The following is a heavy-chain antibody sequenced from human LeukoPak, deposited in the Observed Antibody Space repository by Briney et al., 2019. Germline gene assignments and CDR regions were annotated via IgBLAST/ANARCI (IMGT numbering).Heavy chain of an antibody. V-gene: IGHV4-61*02. J-gene: IGHJ3*02. CDR1: GGSISSGSYY. D-gene: IGHD5-18*01. CDR2: IYTSGSA. Sequence: SETLSLTCTVSGGSISSGSYYWSWIRQPAGKGLEWIGLIYTSGSANYNPSLKSRVTISVDTSKNQFSLQLYSVTAADTAVYFCARGYSYSDAFDIWGQGTMVTVAS. CDR3: ARGYSYSDAFDI.